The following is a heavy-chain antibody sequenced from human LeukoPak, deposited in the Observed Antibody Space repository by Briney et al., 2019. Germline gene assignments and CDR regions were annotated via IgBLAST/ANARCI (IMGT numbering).Heavy chain of an antibody. J-gene: IGHJ5*02. CDR3: ARDLGRYYNSGSYYKPHWFDP. V-gene: IGHV4-59*01. D-gene: IGHD3-10*01. CDR2: IYYSGST. CDR1: GGSISSYY. Sequence: SETLSLTCTVSGGSISSYYWSWIRQPPGKGLEWIGYIYYSGSTNYNPSLKSRVTISVDTSMNQFSLKLSSVTAADTAVYYCARDLGRYYNSGSYYKPHWFDPWGQGTLVTVSS.